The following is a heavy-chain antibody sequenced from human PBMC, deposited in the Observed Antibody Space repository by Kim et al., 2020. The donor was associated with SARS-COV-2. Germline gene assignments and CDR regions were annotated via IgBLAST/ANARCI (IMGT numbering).Heavy chain of an antibody. D-gene: IGHD3-10*01. V-gene: IGHV1-3*01. CDR3: ARGGPDY. J-gene: IGHJ4*02. CDR2: ADNGNT. Sequence: ADNGNTKYSQKCQGRVTITRDTSASTAYMELSSLRSEDTAVYYCARGGPDYWGQGTLVTVSS.